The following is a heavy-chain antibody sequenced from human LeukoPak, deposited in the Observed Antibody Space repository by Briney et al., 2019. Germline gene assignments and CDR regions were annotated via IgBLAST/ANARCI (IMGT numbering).Heavy chain of an antibody. D-gene: IGHD1-1*01. CDR3: AQNDWNDGFIDY. CDR2: INPSGGST. CDR1: GYTFTSYH. Sequence: ASVKVSCKASGYTFTSYHMHWVRQAPGQGLEWMGIINPSGGSTSYAQKFQGRVTMTRDTSTSTVYMELSGLRSEDTAVYYCAQNDWNDGFIDYWGQGTLVTVSS. J-gene: IGHJ4*02. V-gene: IGHV1-46*01.